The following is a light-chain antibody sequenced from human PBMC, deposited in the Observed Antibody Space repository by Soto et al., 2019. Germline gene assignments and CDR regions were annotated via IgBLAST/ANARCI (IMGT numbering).Light chain of an antibody. V-gene: IGLV2-8*01. CDR3: SSYAGSNIWV. J-gene: IGLJ3*02. CDR1: RSDVGDYNS. Sequence: QSALTQPPSASGSPGRSVTISCSGTRSDVGDYNSVSWYQQHPGKAPKLIIYEVNKRPPGVPDRFSGSKSGNAASLTVSGLQAEDEADYYRSSYAGSNIWVLGGGTKLPVL. CDR2: EVN.